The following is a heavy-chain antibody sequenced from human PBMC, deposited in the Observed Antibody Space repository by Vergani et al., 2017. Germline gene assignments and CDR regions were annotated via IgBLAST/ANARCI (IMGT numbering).Heavy chain of an antibody. CDR1: GDTFVYYG. D-gene: IGHD2-21*01. V-gene: IGHV1-18*01. CDR2: ISVYNGNT. CDR3: AKGGVSFDIFGGDKYYYYGLDV. J-gene: IGHJ6*02. Sequence: QVQLVQSGAEVKKPGASVKVSCKASGDTFVYYGISWVRQAPGQGIEWMGWISVYNGNTNYAQGLQGRVTMTTETSTSTAYMELGSLPADDTAGYYCAKGGVSFDIFGGDKYYYYGLDVWGQGTTVAVCS.